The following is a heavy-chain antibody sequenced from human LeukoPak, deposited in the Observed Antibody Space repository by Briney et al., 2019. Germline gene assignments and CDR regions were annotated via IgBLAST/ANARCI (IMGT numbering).Heavy chain of an antibody. CDR3: ARGTAAADY. J-gene: IGHJ4*02. V-gene: IGHV3-23*01. CDR2: ISGSGGST. D-gene: IGHD2-2*01. Sequence: GGSLRLSCAASGFTFSTYAMSWVRQAPGKGLEWVSVISGSGGSTYYADSVKGRFTISRDNSKNTLYLQMNSLRAEDTAVYYCARGTAAADYWGQGTLVTVSS. CDR1: GFTFSTYA.